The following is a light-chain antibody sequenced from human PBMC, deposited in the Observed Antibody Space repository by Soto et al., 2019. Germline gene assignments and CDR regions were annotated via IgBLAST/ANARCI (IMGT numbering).Light chain of an antibody. CDR3: QQYNNWPSIT. J-gene: IGKJ5*01. CDR1: QSVNSN. CDR2: GAS. Sequence: ERVVTVSPAXXXXSXXXXXTLSFLGIQSVNSNYLAWYQQRPGQAPRLLIYGASNRATGIPARFSGSGSGTEFTLTISSLQSEDFAVYYCQQYNNWPSITFGQGTRLEIK. V-gene: IGKV3-15*01.